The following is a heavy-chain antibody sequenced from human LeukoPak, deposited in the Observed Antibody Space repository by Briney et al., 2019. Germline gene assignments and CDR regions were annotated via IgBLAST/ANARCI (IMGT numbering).Heavy chain of an antibody. Sequence: SETLSLTCTVSGGSISSYYWSRIRQPAGKGLEWIGRIYTSGSTNYNPSLKSRVTMSVDTSKNQFSLKLSSVTAADTAVYYCATSMVRGVYADAAFDIWGQGTMVTVSS. CDR1: GGSISSYY. CDR2: IYTSGST. D-gene: IGHD3-10*01. J-gene: IGHJ3*02. CDR3: ATSMVRGVYADAAFDI. V-gene: IGHV4-4*07.